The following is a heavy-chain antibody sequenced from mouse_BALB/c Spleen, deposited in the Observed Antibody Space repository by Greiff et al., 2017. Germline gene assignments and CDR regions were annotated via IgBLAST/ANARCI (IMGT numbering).Heavy chain of an antibody. V-gene: IGHV5-17*02. D-gene: IGHD6-2*01. J-gene: IGHJ2*01. CDR3: AREGGGSLFDY. CDR2: ISSGSSTI. Sequence: EVKLMESGGGLVQPGGSRKLSCAASGFTFSSFGMHWVRQAPVKGLEWVAYISSGSSTIYYADTVKGRFTISRDNPKNTLLLQMTSLRSEDTAMYYCAREGGGSLFDYWGQGTTLTVSS. CDR1: GFTFSSFG.